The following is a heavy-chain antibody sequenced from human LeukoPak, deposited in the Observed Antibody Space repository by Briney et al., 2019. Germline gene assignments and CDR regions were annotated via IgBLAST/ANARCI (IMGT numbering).Heavy chain of an antibody. CDR1: GYTLTELS. CDR3: ATVGHTASDY. D-gene: IGHD5-18*01. CDR2: FDPEDSET. Sequence: ASVKVSCKVSGYTLTELSMHWVRQAPGKGLEWMGGFDPEDSETIYARKFQGRVTMTEDTSTDTAYMELSSLRSEDTAVYYCATVGHTASDYWGQGTLVTVSS. J-gene: IGHJ4*02. V-gene: IGHV1-24*01.